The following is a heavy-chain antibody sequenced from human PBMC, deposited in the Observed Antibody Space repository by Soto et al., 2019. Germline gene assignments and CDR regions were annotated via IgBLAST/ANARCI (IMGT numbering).Heavy chain of an antibody. V-gene: IGHV4-59*01. CDR1: GGSISSYY. CDR2: IYYSGST. D-gene: IGHD3-10*01. J-gene: IGHJ3*02. Sequence: SETLSLSCTVSGGSISSYYWNWIRQPPGKGLEWIGYIYYSGSTNYNPSPKSRVTISVDTSKNQFSLKLSSVTAADTAVYYCARRYGSAFDIWGQGTMVTVSS. CDR3: ARRYGSAFDI.